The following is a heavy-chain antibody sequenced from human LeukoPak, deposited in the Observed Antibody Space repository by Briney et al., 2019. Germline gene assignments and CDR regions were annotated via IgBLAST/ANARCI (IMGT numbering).Heavy chain of an antibody. Sequence: SETLSLTCTVSGGSISSDTYYWGWIRQPPGKGLEWIGSIYYSGSTYYNPSLKSRVTISVDTSKNQFSLKLSSVTAADTAVYYCARKFTLAAAGTFDYWGQGTLVTVSS. J-gene: IGHJ4*02. CDR2: IYYSGST. V-gene: IGHV4-39*07. CDR3: ARKFTLAAAGTFDY. D-gene: IGHD6-13*01. CDR1: GGSISSDTYY.